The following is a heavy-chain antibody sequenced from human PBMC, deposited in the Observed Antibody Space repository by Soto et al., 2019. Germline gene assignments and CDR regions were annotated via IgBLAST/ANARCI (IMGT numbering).Heavy chain of an antibody. CDR2: IYTSGST. Sequence: PSETLSLTCTVSGGSISSYYWSWIRQPAGKGLEWIGRIYTSGSTNYNPSLKSRVTMSVDTSKNQFSLKLSSVTAADTAVYYCAREDSGSSYYYYGMDVWGQGTTVTVSS. CDR3: AREDSGSSYYYYGMDV. D-gene: IGHD1-26*01. CDR1: GGSISSYY. V-gene: IGHV4-4*07. J-gene: IGHJ6*02.